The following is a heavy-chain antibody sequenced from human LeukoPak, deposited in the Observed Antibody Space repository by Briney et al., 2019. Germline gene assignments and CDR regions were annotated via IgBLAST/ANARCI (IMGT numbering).Heavy chain of an antibody. CDR3: ARVPRSYYYYYYMDV. CDR2: IYYSGSS. V-gene: IGHV4-59*01. J-gene: IGHJ6*03. CDR1: GGSISGYH. Sequence: PSETLSLTCNVSGGSISGYHWSWIRQPPGKGLEWLGYIYYSGSSNYNPSLKSRVTISVDTSKNQFSLKLSSVTAADTAVYYCARVPRSYYYYYYMDVWGKGTTVTVSS.